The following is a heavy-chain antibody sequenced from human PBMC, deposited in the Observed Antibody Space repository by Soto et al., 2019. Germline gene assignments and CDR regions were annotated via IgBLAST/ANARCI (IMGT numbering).Heavy chain of an antibody. Sequence: QVQLVESGGGVVQPGRSLRLSCAASGFTFSSYGMHWVRQAPGKGLEWVAVIWYDGSNKYYADSVKGRFTISRDNSKNTLYLQMNSLRAEDTAVYYCARGGYLRYCSSTSCYGVDVWGKGTTVTVSS. J-gene: IGHJ6*04. V-gene: IGHV3-33*01. CDR1: GFTFSSYG. CDR2: IWYDGSNK. D-gene: IGHD2-2*01. CDR3: ARGGYLRYCSSTSCYGVDV.